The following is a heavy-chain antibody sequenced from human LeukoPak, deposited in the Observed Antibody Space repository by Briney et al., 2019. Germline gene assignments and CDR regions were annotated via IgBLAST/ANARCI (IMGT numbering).Heavy chain of an antibody. CDR1: GFTFSSYS. Sequence: PGGSLRLSCAASGFTFSSYSMNWVRQAPGKGLEWVSYISSSSSTIYYADSVKGRFTISRDNAKNSLYLQMNSLRAEDTAVSYCARDYGDYQGGCFDYWGQGTLVTVSS. D-gene: IGHD4-17*01. V-gene: IGHV3-48*04. J-gene: IGHJ4*02. CDR2: ISSSSSTI. CDR3: ARDYGDYQGGCFDY.